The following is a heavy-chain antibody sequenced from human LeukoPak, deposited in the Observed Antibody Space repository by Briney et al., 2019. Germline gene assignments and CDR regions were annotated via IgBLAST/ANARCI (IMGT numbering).Heavy chain of an antibody. D-gene: IGHD1/OR15-1a*01. V-gene: IGHV3-23*01. CDR1: GFTFSSYG. CDR2: ISGSGGST. Sequence: PGGSLRLSCAASGFTFSSYGVSWVRQAPGKGLEWVSGISGSGGSTDYADSVKGRFTISRDNSKNTLYLQMNSLRAEDTAVYYCAKALRSSVYGTTSLAGLDCWGQGTLVTVSS. J-gene: IGHJ4*02. CDR3: AKALRSSVYGTTSLAGLDC.